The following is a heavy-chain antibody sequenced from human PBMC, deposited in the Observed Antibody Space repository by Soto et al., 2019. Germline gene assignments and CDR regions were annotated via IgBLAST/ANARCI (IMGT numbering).Heavy chain of an antibody. J-gene: IGHJ5*02. D-gene: IGHD2-2*01. Sequence: PSETLSLTCTVSGGSISSSSYYWGWIRQPPGKGLEWIGSIYYSGSTYYNPSLKSRVTISVDTSKNQFSLKLSSVTAADTAVYYCARAYCSSTSCYEAPNWFDPWGQGTLVTVSS. V-gene: IGHV4-39*01. CDR2: IYYSGST. CDR1: GGSISSSSYY. CDR3: ARAYCSSTSCYEAPNWFDP.